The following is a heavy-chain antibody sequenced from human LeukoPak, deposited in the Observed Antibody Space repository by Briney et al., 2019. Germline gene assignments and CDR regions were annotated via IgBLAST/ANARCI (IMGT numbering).Heavy chain of an antibody. CDR1: GFTFSAYA. Sequence: LAGGSLRLSCAAPGFTFSAYAMSWGRQAPGKGLEWVSTIDNSGAGTYYADSVKGRFTISKDNPQNIVYLQMNSLTADDTAVYYCAKRYYYLDVWGKGTTVTV. CDR3: AKRYYYLDV. V-gene: IGHV3-23*01. CDR2: IDNSGAGT. J-gene: IGHJ6*03.